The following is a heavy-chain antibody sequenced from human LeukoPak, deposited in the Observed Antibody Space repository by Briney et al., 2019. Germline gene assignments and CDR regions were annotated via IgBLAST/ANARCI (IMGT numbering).Heavy chain of an antibody. Sequence: GRSLRLSCAASGFTFSSYGMHWVRQAPGKGLEWVAVIWYDGNNKYYADSVEGRFTISRDNSKNTLYLQMNSLRAEDTAVYYCARSTSSEYDIYHFDYWGQGTLVTVSS. CDR2: IWYDGNNK. V-gene: IGHV3-33*01. D-gene: IGHD3-9*01. J-gene: IGHJ4*02. CDR3: ARSTSSEYDIYHFDY. CDR1: GFTFSSYG.